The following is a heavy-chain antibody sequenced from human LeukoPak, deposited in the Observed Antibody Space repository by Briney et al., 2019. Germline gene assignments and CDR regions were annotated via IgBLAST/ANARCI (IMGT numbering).Heavy chain of an antibody. D-gene: IGHD3-16*01. CDR3: ARHGGYFPSLYFDY. V-gene: IGHV4-34*01. CDR2: INHSRST. CDR1: SGSFSDYY. J-gene: IGHJ4*02. Sequence: PSETLSLTCAVYSGSFSDYYWMWLRQPPGKGLEWVGEINHSRSTNYNPSLKSRLTISVDTSKNQFSLKLSSVTAADTAVYYCARHGGYFPSLYFDYWGQGNLVTVSS.